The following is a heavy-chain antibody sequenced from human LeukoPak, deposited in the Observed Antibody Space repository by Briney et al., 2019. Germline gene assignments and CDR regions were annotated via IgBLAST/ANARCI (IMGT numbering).Heavy chain of an antibody. CDR1: GFTFSSYG. J-gene: IGHJ4*02. CDR3: AKFFGSGWLEYYFDY. Sequence: SGRSLRLSCAASGFTFSSYGMHWVRQAPGKGLEWVAVIWYDGSNKYYADSVKGRFTISRDNSKNTLYLQMNSLRAEDTAVYYCAKFFGSGWLEYYFDYWGQGTLVTVSS. V-gene: IGHV3-33*06. CDR2: IWYDGSNK. D-gene: IGHD6-19*01.